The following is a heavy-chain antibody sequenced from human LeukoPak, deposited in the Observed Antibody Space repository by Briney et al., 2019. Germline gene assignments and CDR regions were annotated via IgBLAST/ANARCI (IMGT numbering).Heavy chain of an antibody. V-gene: IGHV3-74*01. Sequence: GGSLRLSCAASGFTFNTYWMHWVRQAPGKGLVWVSHINPDGSQTNYADSVTGRFTISRDNAKNTLYLQMNSLRAEDTAVYYCARVSVATPFFDYWGQGTLVTVSS. CDR2: INPDGSQT. D-gene: IGHD5-12*01. CDR1: GFTFNTYW. J-gene: IGHJ4*02. CDR3: ARVSVATPFFDY.